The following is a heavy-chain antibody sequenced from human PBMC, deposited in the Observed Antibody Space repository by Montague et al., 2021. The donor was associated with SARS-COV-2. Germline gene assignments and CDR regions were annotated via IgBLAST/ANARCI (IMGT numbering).Heavy chain of an antibody. J-gene: IGHJ4*02. CDR1: GGSISSYY. CDR3: ARGTAAGTNFDY. Sequence: SETLSLTCTVSGGSISSYYWSWIRQPPGKGLEWIGYIYYSGSTNYNPSLKSRVTISVDTSKNQFSLKLSSVTAADTAGYYCARGTAAGTNFDYWGQGTLVTVSS. CDR2: IYYSGST. D-gene: IGHD6-13*01. V-gene: IGHV4-59*01.